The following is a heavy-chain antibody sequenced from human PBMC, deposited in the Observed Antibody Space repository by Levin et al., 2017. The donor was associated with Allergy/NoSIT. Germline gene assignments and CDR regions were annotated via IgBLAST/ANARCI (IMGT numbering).Heavy chain of an antibody. Sequence: GESLKISCAASGFTFSSYGMHWVRQAPGKGLEWVAVISYDGSNKYYADSVKGRFTISRDNSKNTLYLQMNSLRAEDTAVYYCAKDPTGIAVAGAIDYWGQGTLVTVSS. CDR3: AKDPTGIAVAGAIDY. V-gene: IGHV3-30*18. J-gene: IGHJ4*02. CDR2: ISYDGSNK. CDR1: GFTFSSYG. D-gene: IGHD6-19*01.